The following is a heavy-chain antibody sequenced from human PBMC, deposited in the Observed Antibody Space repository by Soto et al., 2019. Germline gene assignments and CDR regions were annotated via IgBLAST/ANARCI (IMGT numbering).Heavy chain of an antibody. V-gene: IGHV3-11*01. CDR2: IGSGGGTI. D-gene: IGHD3-3*01. J-gene: IGHJ4*02. CDR3: AGRRDFLDY. Sequence: QVQLVESGGGLVKPGGSLRLSCAASGFTFSDYYMTWIRQAPGKGLEWVSYIGSGGGTIYYADSVKGRFTISSDDAKSSLYLQMNSLGTEDTAVYYCAGRRDFLDYWGQGTLVTVSS. CDR1: GFTFSDYY.